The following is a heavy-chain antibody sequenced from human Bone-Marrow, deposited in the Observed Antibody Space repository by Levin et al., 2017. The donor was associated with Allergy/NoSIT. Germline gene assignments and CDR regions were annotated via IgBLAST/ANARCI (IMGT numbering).Heavy chain of an antibody. Sequence: GGSLRLSCAASGFSFSGYVMSWVRQAPGKGLEWVSAIIGSGSDTYYADSVKGRFTISRDNSKNTVYLQMNRLRVEDTAVYYCAKEEDGEFDFWGQGTLVTVSS. V-gene: IGHV3-23*01. CDR3: AKEEDGEFDF. CDR2: IIGSGSDT. CDR1: GFSFSGYV. J-gene: IGHJ4*02.